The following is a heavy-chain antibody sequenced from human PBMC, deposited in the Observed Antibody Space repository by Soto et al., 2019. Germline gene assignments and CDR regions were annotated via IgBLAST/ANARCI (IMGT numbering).Heavy chain of an antibody. Sequence: PGGSLRLSCAASGFTFSNYAMSWVRQAPGKGLEWVSSISGAGGSTYHADPVKGRFTISRDNSKNTLYLQMNSLRAEDTAVYHCAKDPPPYYYDSSGYYPSPFDYWGQGTLVTVSS. CDR1: GFTFSNYA. D-gene: IGHD3-22*01. CDR3: AKDPPPYYYDSSGYYPSPFDY. CDR2: ISGAGGST. V-gene: IGHV3-23*01. J-gene: IGHJ4*02.